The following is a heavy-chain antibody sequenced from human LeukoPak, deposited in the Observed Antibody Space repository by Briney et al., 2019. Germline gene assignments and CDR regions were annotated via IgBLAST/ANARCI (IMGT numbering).Heavy chain of an antibody. CDR3: ATDLWNAFDI. CDR2: ISSSGSTI. V-gene: IGHV3-48*03. Sequence: GGSLRLSGAASGFTFSSFEMNWVRQAPGKGLEWVSYISSSGSTIYYADSVKGRFTISRDNAKNSLYLQMNSLRAEDTAVYYCATDLWNAFDIWGQGTMVTVSS. CDR1: GFTFSSFE. D-gene: IGHD3-10*01. J-gene: IGHJ3*02.